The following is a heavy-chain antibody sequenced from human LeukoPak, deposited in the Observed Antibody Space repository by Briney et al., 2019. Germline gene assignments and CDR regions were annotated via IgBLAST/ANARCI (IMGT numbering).Heavy chain of an antibody. CDR2: ISPYTTKT. Sequence: ASVKVSCKASGYTFITYGITWVRQAPGQGLEWMGWISPYTTKTNYAQSLQGRVTMTTDTSTSAAYMELRSLRSDDTAVYYCAREGGVGPTAPPDYYSYQMDVWGKGTTVTVSS. CDR3: AREGGVGPTAPPDYYSYQMDV. CDR1: GYTFITYG. V-gene: IGHV1-18*01. J-gene: IGHJ6*03. D-gene: IGHD1-26*01.